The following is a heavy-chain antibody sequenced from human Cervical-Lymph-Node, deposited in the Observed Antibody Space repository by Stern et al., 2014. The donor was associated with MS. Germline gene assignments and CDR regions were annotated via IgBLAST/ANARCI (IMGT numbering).Heavy chain of an antibody. V-gene: IGHV3-33*01. Sequence: VQLVQSGGGVVQPGRSLTLSCAVSGLNFNSYGMHWVRQAPGKGLEWVAVIWHDGSKKYYGDSVKGRFTISRDNSKNTVNLEMNSLRSEDTALYYCAILEGGIRNALDIWGQGTMVIVSS. J-gene: IGHJ3*02. CDR2: IWHDGSKK. CDR1: GLNFNSYG. CDR3: AILEGGIRNALDI. D-gene: IGHD1-1*01.